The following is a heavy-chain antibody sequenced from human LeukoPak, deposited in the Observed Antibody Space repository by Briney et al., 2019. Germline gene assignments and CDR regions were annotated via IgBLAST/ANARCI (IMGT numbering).Heavy chain of an antibody. CDR2: IYYSGST. Sequence: KPSETLSLTCTVSGGSISSYYWSWIRQPPGKGLEWIGYIYYSGSTNYNPSLKSRVTISVDTSKNQFSLKLSSVTAADTAAYYCAREKGTYYDSSPHTNLLDYWGQGTLVTVSS. V-gene: IGHV4-59*12. J-gene: IGHJ4*02. D-gene: IGHD3-22*01. CDR1: GGSISSYY. CDR3: AREKGTYYDSSPHTNLLDY.